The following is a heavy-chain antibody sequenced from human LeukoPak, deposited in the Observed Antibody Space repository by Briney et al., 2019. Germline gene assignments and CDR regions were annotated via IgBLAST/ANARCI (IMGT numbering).Heavy chain of an antibody. Sequence: GGSLTLSCVASGFSLSAYAMNWVRQAPGRGLEWVSSTGAGSGYMYYADSVKGRFTISRDNAKNSLYLQMSSLRAEDTAVYYCARDDYGSGSPTIDYWGQGTLVAVSS. CDR1: GFSLSAYA. V-gene: IGHV3-21*01. CDR3: ARDDYGSGSPTIDY. D-gene: IGHD3-10*01. CDR2: TGAGSGYM. J-gene: IGHJ4*02.